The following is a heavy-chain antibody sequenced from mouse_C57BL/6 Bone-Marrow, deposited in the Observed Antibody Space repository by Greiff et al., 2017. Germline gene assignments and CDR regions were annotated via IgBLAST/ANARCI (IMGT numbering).Heavy chain of an antibody. CDR2: IDPNSGGT. CDR1: GYTFTSYW. Sequence: VQLQQPGAELVKPGASVKLSCKASGYTFTSYWMHWVKQRPGRGLEWIGRIDPNSGGTKYNEKFKSKATLTVDKPSSTAYMQLSSLPSEDSAVYYCARSLRLLLRGFDYWGQGTTLTVSS. V-gene: IGHV1-72*01. J-gene: IGHJ2*01. CDR3: ARSLRLLLRGFDY. D-gene: IGHD1-1*01.